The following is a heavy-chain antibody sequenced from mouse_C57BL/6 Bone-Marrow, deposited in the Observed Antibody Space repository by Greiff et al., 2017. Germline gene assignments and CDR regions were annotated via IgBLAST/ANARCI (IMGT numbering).Heavy chain of an antibody. CDR2: IYPGDGDT. J-gene: IGHJ2*01. V-gene: IGHV1-82*01. Sequence: VQLQQSGPELVKPGASVKISCKASGYAFSSSWMNWVKQRPGKGLEWIGRIYPGDGDTNYNGKFKGKATLTADKSSSTAYMQLSSLTSEDSAVYFCARYYFDYWGQGTTRTVSS. CDR1: GYAFSSSW. CDR3: ARYYFDY.